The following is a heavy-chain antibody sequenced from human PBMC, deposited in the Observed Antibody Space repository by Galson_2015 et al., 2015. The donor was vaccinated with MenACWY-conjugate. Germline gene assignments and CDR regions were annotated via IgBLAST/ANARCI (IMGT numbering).Heavy chain of an antibody. CDR1: GFTFSSYA. CDR3: ARAADYYYYYMDV. CDR2: ISYDGSNK. V-gene: IGHV3-30*01. Sequence: SLRLSCAASGFTFSSYAMHWVRQAPGKGLEWVTIISYDGSNKYYAESVKGRFTISRDDSKNTLYPQMNSLRAEDTAVYYCARAADYYYYYMDVWGKGTRVTVSS. J-gene: IGHJ6*03.